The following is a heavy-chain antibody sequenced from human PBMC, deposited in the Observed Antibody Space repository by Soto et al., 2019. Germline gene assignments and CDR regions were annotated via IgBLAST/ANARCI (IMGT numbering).Heavy chain of an antibody. J-gene: IGHJ6*02. CDR2: IWYDGSNK. Sequence: GGSLRLSCAASGFTFSSYGMHWVRQAPGKGLEWVAVIWYDGSNKYYADSVKGRFTISRDNSKNTLYLQMNSLRAEDTAVYYCARVTGYGEFYGMDVWGQGTTVTVSS. V-gene: IGHV3-33*01. D-gene: IGHD4-17*01. CDR1: GFTFSSYG. CDR3: ARVTGYGEFYGMDV.